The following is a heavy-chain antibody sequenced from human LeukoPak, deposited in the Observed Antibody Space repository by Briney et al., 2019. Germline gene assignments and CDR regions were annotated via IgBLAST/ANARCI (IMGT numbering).Heavy chain of an antibody. J-gene: IGHJ4*02. CDR2: IIPIFGTA. CDR3: ASRARGYSYGGGSDLSL. V-gene: IGHV1-69*05. D-gene: IGHD5-18*01. CDR1: GGTFSSYA. Sequence: ASVEVSCKASGGTFSSYAISWVRQAPGQGLEWMGGIIPIFGTANYAQKFQGRVTITTDESTSTAYMELSSLRSEDTAVYYRASRARGYSYGGGSDLSLWGQGTLVTVSS.